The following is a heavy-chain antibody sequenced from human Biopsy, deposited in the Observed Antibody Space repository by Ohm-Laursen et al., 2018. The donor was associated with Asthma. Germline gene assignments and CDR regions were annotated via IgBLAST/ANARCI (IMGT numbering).Heavy chain of an antibody. CDR1: GFTFRSYA. CDR3: SRAGMEWYLPVFDF. V-gene: IGHV3-30-3*01. J-gene: IGHJ4*02. CDR2: GGSYYDGGLK. D-gene: IGHD3-3*01. Sequence: SLRLSCAASGFTFRSYAMHWVRQAPGKGLERVAVGGSYYDGGLKYYADSVNGRFTVSREDSKNTLYVQMNSLRPDATAVYYCSRAGMEWYLPVFDFWGQGTLVTVSS.